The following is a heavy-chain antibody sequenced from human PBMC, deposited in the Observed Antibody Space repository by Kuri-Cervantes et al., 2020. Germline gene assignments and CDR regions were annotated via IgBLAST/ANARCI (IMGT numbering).Heavy chain of an antibody. CDR1: GFTFSSYS. V-gene: IGHV3-21*01. Sequence: GGSLRLSCAASGFTFSSYSMNWVRQAPGKGLEWVSSISSSSSYIYYADSVKGRFTISRDNAKNSLYLQMNSLRAEDTAVYYCARDDGRADYYYYYGMDVWGQGTMVTVSS. D-gene: IGHD1-26*01. CDR2: ISSSSSYI. CDR3: ARDDGRADYYYYYGMDV. J-gene: IGHJ6*02.